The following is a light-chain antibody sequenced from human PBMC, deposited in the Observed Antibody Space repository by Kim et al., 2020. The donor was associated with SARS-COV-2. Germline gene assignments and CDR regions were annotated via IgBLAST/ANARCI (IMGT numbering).Light chain of an antibody. CDR3: QQYVATPLT. CDR1: QTLKSTS. Sequence: SPGESATLSCRASQTLKSTSLAWYQQNPGQAPRLLIYDTSSRATGIPDRFSGSGSGTDFTLTINRLEPEDFAVYYCQQYVATPLTFGQGTRLEIK. CDR2: DTS. V-gene: IGKV3-20*01. J-gene: IGKJ5*01.